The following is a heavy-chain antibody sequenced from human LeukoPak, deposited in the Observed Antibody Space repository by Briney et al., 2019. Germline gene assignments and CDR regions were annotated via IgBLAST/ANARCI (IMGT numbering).Heavy chain of an antibody. V-gene: IGHV4-59*01. CDR3: ARGDIVVVPAADAYYMDV. J-gene: IGHJ6*03. CDR1: GGSISSYY. D-gene: IGHD2-2*01. Sequence: SETLSLTCTVSGGSISSYYWSWIRQPPGKGLEWIGYIYYSGSTDYNPSLKSRVTISVDTSKNQFSLKLSSVTAADTAVYYCARGDIVVVPAADAYYMDVWGKGTTVTVSS. CDR2: IYYSGST.